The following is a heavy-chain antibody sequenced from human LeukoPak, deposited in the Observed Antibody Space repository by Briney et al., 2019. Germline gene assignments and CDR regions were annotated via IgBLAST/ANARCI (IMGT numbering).Heavy chain of an antibody. CDR2: ITAGYPIA. J-gene: IGHJ5*02. V-gene: IGHV3-48*03. CDR3: ARLPHADYGAINTWFNP. CDR1: GFTFRDYE. D-gene: IGHD4/OR15-4a*01. Sequence: GGSLRLSCTASGFTFRDYEMNWVRRAPGKGLEWISHITAGYPIAYYADSVRGRFTISRDNAKNSLYLHMSGLRAEDTAVYYCARLPHADYGAINTWFNPWGQGTLVTVSS.